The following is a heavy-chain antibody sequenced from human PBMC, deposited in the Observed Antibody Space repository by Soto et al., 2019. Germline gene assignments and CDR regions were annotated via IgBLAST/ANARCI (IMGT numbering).Heavy chain of an antibody. D-gene: IGHD3-10*01. CDR3: ASQRSGYYDSGSYYNGLFDN. V-gene: IGHV4-39*01. Sequence: SETLSLTCTVSGGSITSSSYYWGWIRQPPGKGLEWIGAIYYSGDTYYNPSLKTRVTVSVDTSKNQFSLKLTSVTAADTAVYYCASQRSGYYDSGSYYNGLFDNWGRGTLVTVSS. J-gene: IGHJ4*02. CDR2: IYYSGDT. CDR1: GGSITSSSYY.